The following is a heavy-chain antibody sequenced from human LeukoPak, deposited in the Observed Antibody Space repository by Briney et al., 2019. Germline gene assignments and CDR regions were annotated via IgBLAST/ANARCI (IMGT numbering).Heavy chain of an antibody. Sequence: SGGSLRLSCAASGFTFSNYGIHWVRQAPGKGLEWVAFIRSDGTNKYYADSVKGRFTISRDNSKNTLSLQMNSLRVEDTAVYYCAKDLDAVYAPYYFEYWGQGTLVTVSS. CDR3: AKDLDAVYAPYYFEY. D-gene: IGHD5/OR15-5a*01. CDR1: GFTFSNYG. J-gene: IGHJ4*02. V-gene: IGHV3-30*02. CDR2: IRSDGTNK.